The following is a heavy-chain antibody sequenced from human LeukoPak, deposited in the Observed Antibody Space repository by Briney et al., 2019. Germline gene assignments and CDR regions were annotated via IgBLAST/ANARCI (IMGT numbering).Heavy chain of an antibody. D-gene: IGHD6-13*01. CDR1: GYTFTGYY. CDR3: AIVAAAGLAFDY. CDR2: INPNSGGT. J-gene: IGHJ4*02. Sequence: ASVKVSCKASGYTFTGYYMHWVRQAPGRGLEWMGWINPNSGGTNYAQKFQGRVTMTRDTSISTAYMELSRLRSDDTAVYYCAIVAAAGLAFDYWGQGTLVTVSS. V-gene: IGHV1-2*02.